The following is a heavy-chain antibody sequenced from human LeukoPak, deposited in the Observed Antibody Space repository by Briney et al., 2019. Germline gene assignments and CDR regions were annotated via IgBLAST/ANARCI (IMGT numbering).Heavy chain of an antibody. CDR2: ISSSSSTI. CDR3: ARAKDNYYGSGSYD. V-gene: IGHV3-48*02. D-gene: IGHD3-10*01. CDR1: GFTSSNYR. J-gene: IGHJ4*02. Sequence: GGALTLSCAASGFTSSNYRMQWVHQAPGKGLEWVAYISSSSSTIKYADSVKGRFTISRDNAKNSLFLQMNSLRDEDTAVYCCARAKDNYYGSGSYDWGQGTLVTVSS.